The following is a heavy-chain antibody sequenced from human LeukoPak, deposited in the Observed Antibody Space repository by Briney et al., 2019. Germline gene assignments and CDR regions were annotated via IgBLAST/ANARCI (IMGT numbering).Heavy chain of an antibody. CDR3: ARGQARLAWFDP. D-gene: IGHD6-19*01. Sequence: SETLSLTCTVSGYSISSGYYWGWIRQPPGKGLEWIGSIYHSGSTYYNPSLKSRVTMSLDTSKNQFSLRLRSVTASDTAVYYCARGQARLAWFDPSGQGTLVTVSS. J-gene: IGHJ5*02. CDR2: IYHSGST. CDR1: GYSISSGYY. V-gene: IGHV4-38-2*02.